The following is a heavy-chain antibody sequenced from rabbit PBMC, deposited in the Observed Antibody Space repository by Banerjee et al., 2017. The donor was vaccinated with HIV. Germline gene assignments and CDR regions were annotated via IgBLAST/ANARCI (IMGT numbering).Heavy chain of an antibody. D-gene: IGHD4-1*01. V-gene: IGHV1S45*01. Sequence: QEQLEESGGDLVKPEGSLTLTCTASGFDLSSYHYMCWVRQAPGKGLEWIACTDDGSSGSTYYASWAKGRFTISKTSSTTVTLQMTSLTAADTATYFCARDLAGVIGWNFNFWGQGTLVTVS. CDR2: TDDGSSGST. J-gene: IGHJ3*01. CDR3: ARDLAGVIGWNFNF. CDR1: GFDLSSYHY.